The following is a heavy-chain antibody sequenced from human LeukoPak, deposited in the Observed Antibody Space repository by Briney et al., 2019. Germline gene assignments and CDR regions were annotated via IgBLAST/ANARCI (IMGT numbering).Heavy chain of an antibody. D-gene: IGHD3-22*01. CDR3: AKVIRYFDY. Sequence: GGSLRLSCAASGFTFSSYAMSWVRQAPGKGPEWVSAISSSGGSTYYADSVKGRFTISRDNSKNTLYLQMNSLRAENTAVYYCAKVIRYFDYWGQGTLVTVSS. V-gene: IGHV3-23*01. J-gene: IGHJ4*02. CDR2: ISSSGGST. CDR1: GFTFSSYA.